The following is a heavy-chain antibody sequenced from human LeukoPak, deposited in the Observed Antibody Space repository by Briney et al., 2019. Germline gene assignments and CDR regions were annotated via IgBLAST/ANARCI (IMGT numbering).Heavy chain of an antibody. V-gene: IGHV4-39*07. CDR1: GGSFRSSSYY. D-gene: IGHD3-22*01. CDR3: ASGSGYYSSY. J-gene: IGHJ4*02. Sequence: ASETLSLTCTVSGGSFRSSSYYWGWIRQTPGKGLEWIGCIYYSGSTYYNPSLKSRVTISVDTSENQFSLKLSSVTAADTAVYYCASGSGYYSSYWGQGTLVTVSS. CDR2: IYYSGST.